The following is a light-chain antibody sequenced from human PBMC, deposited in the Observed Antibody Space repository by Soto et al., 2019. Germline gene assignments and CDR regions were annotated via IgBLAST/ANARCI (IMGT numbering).Light chain of an antibody. CDR3: SSYTSSSTS. CDR2: EVS. CDR1: SSDVGGYNY. Sequence: QSVLTQPASVAGSPGQSITLSCTGTSSDVGGYNYVSWYQQHPGKAPKLMIYEVSNRPSGVSNRFSGSKSGNTASLTISGLQAEDEADYYCSSYTSSSTSFGTGTKRTGL. J-gene: IGLJ1*01. V-gene: IGLV2-14*01.